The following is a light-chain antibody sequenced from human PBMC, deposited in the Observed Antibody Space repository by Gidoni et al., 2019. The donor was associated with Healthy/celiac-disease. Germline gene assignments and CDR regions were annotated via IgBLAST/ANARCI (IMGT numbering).Light chain of an antibody. CDR2: SNN. CDR3: AAWDDSLNGPV. J-gene: IGLJ2*01. CDR1: RSNIGSNT. Sequence: QSVLTQPPPASGTPGQRVTISCSGSRSNIGSNTVNWYQQLPGPAPKLLIYSNNQRPSGVPDRFSGSKSGTSASLAISGLQSEDEADYYCAAWDDSLNGPVFGGGTKLTVL. V-gene: IGLV1-44*01.